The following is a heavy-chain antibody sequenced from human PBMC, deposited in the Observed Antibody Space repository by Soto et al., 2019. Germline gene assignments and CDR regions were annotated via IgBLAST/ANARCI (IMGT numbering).Heavy chain of an antibody. CDR2: IWYDGSNK. V-gene: IGHV3-33*01. Sequence: GGSLRLSCAASGFTFSSYGMHWVRQAPGKGLEWVAVIWYDGSNKYYADSVKGRFTISRDNSKNTLYLQMNSLRAEDTAVYYCARDWEGRAIAASLPHWGQGTLVTVSS. D-gene: IGHD6-13*01. CDR1: GFTFSSYG. CDR3: ARDWEGRAIAASLPH. J-gene: IGHJ4*02.